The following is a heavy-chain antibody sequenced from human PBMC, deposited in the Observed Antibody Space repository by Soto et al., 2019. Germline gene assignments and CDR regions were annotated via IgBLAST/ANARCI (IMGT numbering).Heavy chain of an antibody. J-gene: IGHJ4*02. V-gene: IGHV3-23*01. CDR3: AKDPYNWIPWYFDY. CDR2: ISGSGDNT. CDR1: EFTFSNYV. Sequence: GSLRLSCAASEFTFSNYVMIWVRQAPGKGLVWVSAISGSGDNTYYADSVKGRFTISRDNSKNTLYLQMNNLRADDTAVYYCAKDPYNWIPWYFDYWGQGTLVTVS. D-gene: IGHD1-1*01.